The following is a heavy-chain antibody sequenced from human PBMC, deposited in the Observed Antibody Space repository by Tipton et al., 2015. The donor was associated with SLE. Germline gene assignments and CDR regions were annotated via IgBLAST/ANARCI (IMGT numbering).Heavy chain of an antibody. CDR1: GDSFSSYF. CDR2: IYDTGST. D-gene: IGHD6-13*01. V-gene: IGHV4-59*07. J-gene: IGHJ1*01. Sequence: TLSLTCTVSGDSFSSYFWSWIRQSPGKGLEWIGYIYDTGSTNYNPSLQSRVTISIDTSKKQFSLKLTSVTAADTAVYYCARLCCIASSGTGYFHHWGQGALVTVSS. CDR3: ARLCCIASSGTGYFHH.